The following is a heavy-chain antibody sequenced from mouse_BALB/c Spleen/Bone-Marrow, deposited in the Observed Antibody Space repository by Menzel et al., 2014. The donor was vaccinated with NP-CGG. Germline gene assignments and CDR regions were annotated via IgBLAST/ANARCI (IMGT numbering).Heavy chain of an antibody. Sequence: EVKLMESGGGLAQPGGSRKLSCAASGFTFSSFGMHWVRQAPEKGLEWVAYISSGSSTIYYADTVKGRFTISRDNPKNTLFLQMARLRSEDTAMYYCVRPYDSDAMAFWGQGTSVTVSS. J-gene: IGHJ4*01. CDR3: VRPYDSDAMAF. CDR2: ISSGSSTI. D-gene: IGHD2-4*01. CDR1: GFTFSSFG. V-gene: IGHV5-17*02.